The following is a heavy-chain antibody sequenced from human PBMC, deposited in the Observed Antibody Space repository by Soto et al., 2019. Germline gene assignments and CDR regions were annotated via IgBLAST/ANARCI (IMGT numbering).Heavy chain of an antibody. D-gene: IGHD1-20*01. CDR2: IKTKSDSAAT. CDR1: GFSFSDAW. V-gene: IGHV3-15*07. J-gene: IGHJ4*02. Sequence: EVQLAVSGGGFVKPGGSLRLSCAVSGFSFSDAWLNWVRQAPGKGLEWVGRIKTKSDSAATDYASPVKGRFIISRDDSKNTLFLQLNSLQAEDTAVYYCTTALKNRRYTWKFYWGQGTLVTVSS. CDR3: TTALKNRRYTWKFY.